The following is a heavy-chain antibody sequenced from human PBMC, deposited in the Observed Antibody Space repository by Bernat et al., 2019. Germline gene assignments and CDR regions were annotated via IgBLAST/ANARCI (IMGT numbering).Heavy chain of an antibody. Sequence: QLQLQESGPGLVKPSETLSLTCTVSGGSISSSSYYWGWIRQPPGKGLEWIGSIYYSGSTYYNPSLKSRVTISVDTSKNQFSLKLSSVTAADTAVYYCARTDRYWSGGSCHVGRFDYWGQGTLGTVSS. CDR1: GGSISSSSYY. V-gene: IGHV4-39*01. CDR2: IYYSGST. D-gene: IGHD2-15*01. CDR3: ARTDRYWSGGSCHVGRFDY. J-gene: IGHJ4*02.